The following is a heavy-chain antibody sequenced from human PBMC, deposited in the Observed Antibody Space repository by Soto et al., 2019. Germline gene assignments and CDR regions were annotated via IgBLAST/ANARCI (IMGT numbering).Heavy chain of an antibody. V-gene: IGHV1-18*01. CDR2: ISAYNGNT. J-gene: IGHJ5*02. CDR1: GYTFTSYG. D-gene: IGHD3-22*01. Sequence: ASVNVSCKASGYTFTSYGISWVRQAPGQGLEWMGWISAYNGNTNYAQKLQGRVTMTTDTSTSTAYMELRSLRSDDTAVYYCARGSFMDYYDSSGYYLGWFDPWG. CDR3: ARGSFMDYYDSSGYYLGWFDP.